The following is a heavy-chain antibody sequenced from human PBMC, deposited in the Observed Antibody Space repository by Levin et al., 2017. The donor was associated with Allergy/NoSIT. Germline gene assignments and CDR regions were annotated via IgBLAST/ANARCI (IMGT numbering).Heavy chain of an antibody. V-gene: IGHV4-4*02. Sequence: GSLRLSCAVSGGSISSRNWWSWVRQPPGKGLEWIGEIYHSGSTNYNPSLKSRVTISVDKSKNQFSLKLSSVTAADTAVYYCARFDDFWSGYSNYYYGMDVWGQGTTVTVSS. CDR3: ARFDDFWSGYSNYYYGMDV. CDR1: GGSISSRNW. CDR2: IYHSGST. J-gene: IGHJ6*02. D-gene: IGHD3-3*01.